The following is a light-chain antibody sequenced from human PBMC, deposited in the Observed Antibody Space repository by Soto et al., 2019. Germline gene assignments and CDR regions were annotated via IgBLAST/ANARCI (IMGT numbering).Light chain of an antibody. J-gene: IGLJ1*01. CDR2: STN. CDR1: SGSVSTSYY. Sequence: QTVVTQEPSLSVSPGGTVTLTCGLNSGSVSTSYYPSWYQQTPGQAPRTLIYSTNTRSSGVPARFSGSILGNTAALTITGAQADDESDYFCVLYMGGGLYVFGPGTKLTVL. CDR3: VLYMGGGLYV. V-gene: IGLV8-61*01.